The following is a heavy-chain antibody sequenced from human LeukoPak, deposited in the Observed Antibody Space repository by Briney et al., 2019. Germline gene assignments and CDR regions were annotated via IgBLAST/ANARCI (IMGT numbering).Heavy chain of an antibody. CDR3: AREGSSRDGYYFDY. D-gene: IGHD5-24*01. V-gene: IGHV1-69*13. Sequence: ASVKVSCKASGGTFSSYAISWVRQAPGQGLEWMGGIIPIFGTANYAQKFQGRVTITADESTSTAYMELSSLRSEDTAVYYCAREGSSRDGYYFDYWGQGTLVTVSS. CDR2: IIPIFGTA. CDR1: GGTFSSYA. J-gene: IGHJ4*02.